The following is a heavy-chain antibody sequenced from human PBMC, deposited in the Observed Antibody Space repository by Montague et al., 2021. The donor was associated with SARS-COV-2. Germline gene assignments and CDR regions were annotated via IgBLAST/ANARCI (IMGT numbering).Heavy chain of an antibody. D-gene: IGHD1-14*01. CDR1: GFSLSTSGVT. J-gene: IGHJ4*02. V-gene: IGHV2-5*02. CDR2: IYWDDEK. Sequence: PALVKPTQTLTLTCTFSGFSLSTSGVTVGWIRQPPGKALEWLALIYWDDEKRYSLSLRNRHTITKDTSKNQVVLTMTNMDPVDTATYYCARAIKTGGLFHFGFWGPGTLGARSS. CDR3: ARAIKTGGLFHFGF.